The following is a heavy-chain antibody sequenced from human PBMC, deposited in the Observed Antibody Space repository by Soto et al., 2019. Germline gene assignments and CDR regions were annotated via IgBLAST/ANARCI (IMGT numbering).Heavy chain of an antibody. Sequence: QVQLVESGGGVVQPGRSLRLSCAAFGFTFSSYGMHLVRQAPGKGLEWVAVIWYDGSIKYYADSVKGRFTISRDNSKNTLYLQMSSLGVEDTAVYYWARDLYRAGWYDGEMMYWGQGTLVTLSS. V-gene: IGHV3-33*01. D-gene: IGHD6-19*01. CDR3: ARDLYRAGWYDGEMMY. CDR1: GFTFSSYG. J-gene: IGHJ4*02. CDR2: IWYDGSIK.